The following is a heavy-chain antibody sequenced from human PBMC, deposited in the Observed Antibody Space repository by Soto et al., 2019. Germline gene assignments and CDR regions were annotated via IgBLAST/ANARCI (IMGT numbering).Heavy chain of an antibody. CDR1: GFTFSGSV. Sequence: EVQLVESGGGLVQPGGSLKLSCAASGFTFSGSVMHWVRQASGKGLEWVGRIRSKANSHATAYAASVQGRFTISRDDSKSTAYLQMNSLKTEDTAVYYCTRLVEVPDRPDCSGGTCYFDYWGQGTQVTVSS. V-gene: IGHV3-73*02. D-gene: IGHD2-15*01. J-gene: IGHJ4*02. CDR2: IRSKANSHAT. CDR3: TRLVEVPDRPDCSGGTCYFDY.